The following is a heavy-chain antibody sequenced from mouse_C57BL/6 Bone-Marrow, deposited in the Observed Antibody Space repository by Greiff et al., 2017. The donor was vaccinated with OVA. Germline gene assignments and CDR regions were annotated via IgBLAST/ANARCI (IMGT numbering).Heavy chain of an antibody. CDR3: ARLGSSYDWYFDV. CDR1: GYTFTSYW. V-gene: IGHV1-64*01. CDR2: IHPNSGST. J-gene: IGHJ1*03. D-gene: IGHD1-1*01. Sequence: VQLQQPGAELVKPGASVKLSCKASGYTFTSYWMHWVKQRPGQGLEWIGMIHPNSGSTNYNEKFKSKATLTVDKSSSTAYMQLSSLTSEDSAVYYCARLGSSYDWYFDVWGTGTTVTVSS.